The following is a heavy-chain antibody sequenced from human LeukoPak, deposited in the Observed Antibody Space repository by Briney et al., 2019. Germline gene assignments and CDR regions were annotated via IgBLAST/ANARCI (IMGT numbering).Heavy chain of an antibody. J-gene: IGHJ6*02. CDR3: ARDRWIAAAGYYYGMDV. CDR1: GYTFTGYY. CDR2: INPNSGGT. D-gene: IGHD6-13*01. V-gene: IGHV1-2*02. Sequence: ASVKVSCKASGYTFTGYYMHWVRQAPAQGLEWMGWINPNSGGTNYAQKFQGRVTMTRDTSISTAYMELSRLRSDDTAVYYCARDRWIAAAGYYYGMDVWGQGTTVTVSS.